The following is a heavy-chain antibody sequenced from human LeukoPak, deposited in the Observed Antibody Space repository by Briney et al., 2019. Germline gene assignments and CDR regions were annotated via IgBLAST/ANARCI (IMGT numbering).Heavy chain of an antibody. V-gene: IGHV3-21*04. Sequence: GGSLRLSCAASGFTFSSYSMNWVRQAPGKGLEWVSSINSSSGYIYYADSVKGRFTISRDNAKNSLYLQMNSLRAEDTAVYYCAREAPISDSGNYYKSLGYWGQGTLVTVSS. J-gene: IGHJ4*02. CDR2: INSSSGYI. CDR1: GFTFSSYS. CDR3: AREAPISDSGNYYKSLGY. D-gene: IGHD3-10*01.